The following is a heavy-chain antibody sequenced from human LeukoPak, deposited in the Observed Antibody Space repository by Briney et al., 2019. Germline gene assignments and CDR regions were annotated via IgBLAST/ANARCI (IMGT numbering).Heavy chain of an antibody. V-gene: IGHV4-34*01. CDR1: GGSFSGHY. CDR2: INHSGST. D-gene: IGHD6-19*01. CDR3: ARGSGWNYYYYYMDV. Sequence: SETLSLTCAVYGGSFSGHYWSWIRQPPGKGLEWIGEINHSGSTNYNPSLKSRVTISVDTSKNQFSLKLSSVTAADTAVYYCARGSGWNYYYYYMDVWGKGTTVTVSS. J-gene: IGHJ6*03.